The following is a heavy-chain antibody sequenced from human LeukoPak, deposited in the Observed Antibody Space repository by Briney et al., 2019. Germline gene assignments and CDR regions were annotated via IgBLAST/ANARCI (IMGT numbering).Heavy chain of an antibody. J-gene: IGHJ5*02. CDR2: IRSKAYGGTT. CDR3: TRRGSSSRNWFDP. V-gene: IGHV3-49*03. Sequence: GGSLRLSCTASGFTFGDYAMSWLRQAPGKGLEWVGFIRSKAYGGTTEYAASVKGRFTISRDDSKSIAYLQMNSLKTEDTAVYYCTRRGSSSRNWFDPWGQGTLVTVSS. D-gene: IGHD6-13*01. CDR1: GFTFGDYA.